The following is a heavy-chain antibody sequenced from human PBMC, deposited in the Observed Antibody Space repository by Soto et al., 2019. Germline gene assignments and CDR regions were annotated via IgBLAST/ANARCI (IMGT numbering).Heavy chain of an antibody. CDR3: ARDRAKMPGADDAFDI. CDR2: IWYDGSNK. V-gene: IGHV3-33*01. CDR1: GFTFSSYG. D-gene: IGHD2-2*01. J-gene: IGHJ3*02. Sequence: QVQLVESGGGVVQPGRSLRLSCAASGFTFSSYGMHWVRQAPGKGLEWVAVIWYDGSNKYYADSVKGRFTISRDNSKNTLYLQMNSLRAEDTAVYYCARDRAKMPGADDAFDIWGQGTMVTVSS.